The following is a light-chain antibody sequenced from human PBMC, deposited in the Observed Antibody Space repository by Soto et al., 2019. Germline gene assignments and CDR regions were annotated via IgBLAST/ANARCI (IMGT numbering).Light chain of an antibody. CDR3: SSYTSSNTYV. V-gene: IGLV2-14*03. CDR1: SSDVGGYNY. CDR2: DVS. J-gene: IGLJ1*01. Sequence: QSALTQPASVSASPGQSITISCTGTSSDVGGYNYVSWYQHHPGKAPRLMIYDVSSRPSGVSNRFSGSKSGNTASLTISGLQAEDEADYSCSSYTSSNTYVFGTGTKLTVL.